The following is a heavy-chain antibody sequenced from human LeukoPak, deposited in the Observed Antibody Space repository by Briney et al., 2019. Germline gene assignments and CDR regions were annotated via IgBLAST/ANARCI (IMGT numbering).Heavy chain of an antibody. CDR3: ARHSRLDKSSLSWADY. CDR2: IYYSGST. D-gene: IGHD2-2*03. CDR1: GGSISSYY. V-gene: IGHV4-59*08. J-gene: IGHJ4*02. Sequence: PSETLSLTCTVSGGSISSYYWSWIRQPQGKGLEWIGYIYYSGSTNYNTSLKTRVTISVDTSKNQFSLKLSSVTAADTAVYYCARHSRLDKSSLSWADYWGQGTVVSVSS.